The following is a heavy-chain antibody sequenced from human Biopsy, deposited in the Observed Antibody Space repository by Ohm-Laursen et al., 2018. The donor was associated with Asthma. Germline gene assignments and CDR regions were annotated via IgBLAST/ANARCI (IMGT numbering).Heavy chain of an antibody. CDR1: GGSVSTGSYS. CDR2: IYHSGST. V-gene: IGHV4-30-2*01. CDR3: ARVKDGYNFDY. J-gene: IGHJ4*02. D-gene: IGHD5-24*01. Sequence: SETLSLTCTVSGGSVSTGSYSWSWIRQPPGKGLEWIGYIYHSGSTYYNPSLKSRVTISVDRSKNQFSLKLSSVTAADTAVYYCARVKDGYNFDYWGQGTLVTVSS.